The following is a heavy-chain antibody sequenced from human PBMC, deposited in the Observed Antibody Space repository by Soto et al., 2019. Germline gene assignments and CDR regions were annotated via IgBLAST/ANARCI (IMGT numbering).Heavy chain of an antibody. D-gene: IGHD4-17*01. CDR1: GGSISSYY. J-gene: IGHJ3*02. CDR2: IYYSGST. V-gene: IGHV4-59*08. Sequence: SETLSLTCTVSGGSISSYYWIWIRQPPGKGLEWIGYIYYSGSTNYNPSLKSRVTISVDTSKNQFSLKLSSVTAADTAVYYCARRYGGAFDIWGQGTMVTVSS. CDR3: ARRYGGAFDI.